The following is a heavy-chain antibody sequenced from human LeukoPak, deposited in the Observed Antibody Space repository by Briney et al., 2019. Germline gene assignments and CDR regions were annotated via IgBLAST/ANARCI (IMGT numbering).Heavy chain of an antibody. V-gene: IGHV3-66*01. J-gene: IGHJ3*02. Sequence: PGGSLRLSCAASGFTVSSNCMSWVRQAPGKGLEWVSVIYSGGSTYYADSVKGRFTISRDNSKNTLYLQMNSLRAEDTAVYYCAKMWEGLTNAFDIWRQGTMVTVSS. CDR1: GFTVSSNC. CDR2: IYSGGST. CDR3: AKMWEGLTNAFDI. D-gene: IGHD1-26*01.